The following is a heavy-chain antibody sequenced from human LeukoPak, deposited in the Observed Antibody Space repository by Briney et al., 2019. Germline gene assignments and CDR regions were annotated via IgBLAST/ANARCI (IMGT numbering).Heavy chain of an antibody. CDR1: GGSISSGSYY. J-gene: IGHJ4*02. Sequence: PSQTLSLTCTVSGGSISSGSYYWSWIRQPAGKGLEWIGRIYTSGSTNYNPSLKSRVTISVDTSKNQFSLKLSPVTAADTAVYYCARGHRRGGYNWDYWGQGTLVTVSS. CDR2: IYTSGST. V-gene: IGHV4-61*02. D-gene: IGHD5-24*01. CDR3: ARGHRRGGYNWDY.